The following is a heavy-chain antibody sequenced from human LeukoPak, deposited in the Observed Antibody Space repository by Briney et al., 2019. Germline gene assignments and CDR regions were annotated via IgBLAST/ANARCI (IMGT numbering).Heavy chain of an antibody. CDR3: ARVGDFSVAAFDI. J-gene: IGHJ3*02. Sequence: GGSLRLSCAASGFIFSSYSMHWVRQAPGKGLEFVSAISSNGGSTYYANSVKGRFTISRDTSKNTLYLQMGSLRTEDMAVYYCARVGDFSVAAFDIWGQGTMVTVSS. CDR1: GFIFSSYS. V-gene: IGHV3-64*01. CDR2: ISSNGGST. D-gene: IGHD3-16*01.